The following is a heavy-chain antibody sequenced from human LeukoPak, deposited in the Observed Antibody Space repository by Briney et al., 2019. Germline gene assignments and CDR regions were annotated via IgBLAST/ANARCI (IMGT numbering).Heavy chain of an antibody. CDR2: ISYDGSNK. V-gene: IGHV3-30-3*01. CDR1: GFTFSSYA. D-gene: IGHD5-18*01. J-gene: IGHJ6*02. CDR3: ARERRIQLWLNNYYYYGMDV. Sequence: GRSLRLSCAASGFTFSSYAMHWVRQAPGKGLEWVAVISYDGSNKYYADSVKGRFTISRDNSKNTLYLQMNSLRAEDTAVYYCARERRIQLWLNNYYYYGMDVWSQGTTVTVSS.